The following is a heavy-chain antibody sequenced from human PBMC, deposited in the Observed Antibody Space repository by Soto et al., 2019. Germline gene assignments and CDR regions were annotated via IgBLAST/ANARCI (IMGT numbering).Heavy chain of an antibody. CDR3: ARDRGTSTLGHWRPVAASSRSGWFEP. J-gene: IGHJ5*02. CDR1: GDSISSYNW. D-gene: IGHD1-26*01. CDR2: VYNGGIT. V-gene: IGHV4-4*02. Sequence: SETLSLTCAVSGDSISSYNWWSWVRQSPGTGLEWIGDVYNGGITNYNPSLKSRVTISVDKSSNHFSLRLTSVTAADAAVYYCARDRGTSTLGHWRPVAASSRSGWFEPWGKAILVT.